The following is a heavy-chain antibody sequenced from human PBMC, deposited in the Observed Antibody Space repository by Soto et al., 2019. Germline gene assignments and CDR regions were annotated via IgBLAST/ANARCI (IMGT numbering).Heavy chain of an antibody. Sequence: QVQLQESGPGLVKPSQTLSLTCTVSGGSISSGDYYWSCIRQHPGKGLEWIGYIFYSGSTYYNPSLKCRVTISVDTSKNHFSLKLSSVTAADTAVYYCARWWSGSRQGFDPLGQGTLVTVAS. CDR1: GGSISSGDYY. J-gene: IGHJ5*02. CDR3: ARWWSGSRQGFDP. CDR2: IFYSGST. V-gene: IGHV4-31*03. D-gene: IGHD3-3*01.